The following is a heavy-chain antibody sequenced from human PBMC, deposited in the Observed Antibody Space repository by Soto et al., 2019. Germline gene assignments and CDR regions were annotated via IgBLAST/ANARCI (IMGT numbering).Heavy chain of an antibody. CDR1: GFTFSSYG. J-gene: IGHJ6*02. Sequence: PGGSLRLSCAASGFTFSSYGMHWVRQAPGKGLEWVAVIWYDGSNKYYADSVKGRFTISRDNSKNTLYLQMNSLRAEDTAVYYCARDTLSNEYDFWSGDYSYGMDVWGQGTTVTVSS. CDR2: IWYDGSNK. CDR3: ARDTLSNEYDFWSGDYSYGMDV. V-gene: IGHV3-33*01. D-gene: IGHD3-3*01.